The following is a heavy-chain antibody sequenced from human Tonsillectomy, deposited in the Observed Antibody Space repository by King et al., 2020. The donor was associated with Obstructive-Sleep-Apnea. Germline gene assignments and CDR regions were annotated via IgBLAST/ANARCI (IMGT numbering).Heavy chain of an antibody. Sequence: ITLKESGPTLVRPTQTLTLTCTFSGFSLSTSGVGVGWIRQPPGKALEWLALIYWDDDKRYSPSLKSRLTITRDTSTNQLFLTMTNMDPVDTATYYCAHRPPLAYYFDYWGQGTLVTVSS. V-gene: IGHV2-5*02. CDR2: IYWDDDK. CDR3: AHRPPLAYYFDY. CDR1: GFSLSTSGVG. J-gene: IGHJ4*02.